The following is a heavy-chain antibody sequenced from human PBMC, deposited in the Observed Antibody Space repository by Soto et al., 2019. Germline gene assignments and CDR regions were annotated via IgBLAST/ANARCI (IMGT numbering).Heavy chain of an antibody. CDR1: GGTFSSYT. J-gene: IGHJ6*03. CDR2: IIPILGIA. CDR3: ARLTTYYYYMDV. Sequence: SVKVSCKASGGTFSSYTISWVRQAPGQGLEWMGRIIPILGIANYAQKFQGRVTITADKSTSTAYMELSSLRSEDTAVYYCARLTTYYYYMDVWGKGTTVTVSS. D-gene: IGHD1-1*01. V-gene: IGHV1-69*02.